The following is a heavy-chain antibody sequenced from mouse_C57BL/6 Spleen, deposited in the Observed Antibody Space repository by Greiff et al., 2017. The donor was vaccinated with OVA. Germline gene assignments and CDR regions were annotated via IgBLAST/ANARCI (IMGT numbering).Heavy chain of an antibody. J-gene: IGHJ1*03. D-gene: IGHD1-1*01. CDR2: INYDGSST. V-gene: IGHV5-16*01. CDR3: AREDLIYYGSSYNWYFDV. Sequence: EVKVVESEGGLVQPGSSMKLSCTASGFTFSDYYMAWVRQVPEKGLEWVANINYDGSSTYYLDSLKSRFIISRDNAKNILYLQMSSLKSEDTATYYCAREDLIYYGSSYNWYFDVWGTGTTVTVSS. CDR1: GFTFSDYY.